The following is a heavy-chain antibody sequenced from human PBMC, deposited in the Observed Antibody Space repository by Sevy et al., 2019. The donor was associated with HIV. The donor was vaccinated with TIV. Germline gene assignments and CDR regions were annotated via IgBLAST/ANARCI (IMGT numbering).Heavy chain of an antibody. V-gene: IGHV3-33*01. CDR1: GFAFSTYG. D-gene: IGHD1-26*01. CDR3: ARGQGDDYNYGLDV. J-gene: IGHJ6*02. CDR2: IWFDGSEK. Sequence: GGSLRLSCAASGFAFSTYGLYWVRQAPGKGLEWVAVIWFDGSEKYYADSVKGRFNISRANSKNTLYLQMNSLTAADTAVYYCARGQGDDYNYGLDVWGQGTTVTVSS.